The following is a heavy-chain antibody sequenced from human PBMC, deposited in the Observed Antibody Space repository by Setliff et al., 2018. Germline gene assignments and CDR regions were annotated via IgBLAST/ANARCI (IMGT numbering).Heavy chain of an antibody. Sequence: PGGSLRLSCVTSGFTFSHARMSWVRQAPGKGLEWVANIKQDGSEKNYVDSVKGRFTISRDNAMNSLYLQMNSLRVADTAVYFCARRGNRGSGWYAGIDYWGQGTLVTVSS. V-gene: IGHV3-7*01. CDR2: IKQDGSEK. CDR3: ARRGNRGSGWYAGIDY. D-gene: IGHD6-19*01. CDR1: GFTFSHAR. J-gene: IGHJ4*02.